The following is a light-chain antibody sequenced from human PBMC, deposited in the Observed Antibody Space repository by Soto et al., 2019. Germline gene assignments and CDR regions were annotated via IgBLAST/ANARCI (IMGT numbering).Light chain of an antibody. CDR3: QQYNSYPLT. Sequence: DIQMTQSPSTLSASVGDRVTITCRASQSISSWLAWYQQKPGKAPKLLIYKASSLESEVPSRFSGSGSGTEFTLTISSLHPDDFATFYCQQYNSYPLTFGGGTKVEIK. CDR2: KAS. V-gene: IGKV1-5*03. CDR1: QSISSW. J-gene: IGKJ4*01.